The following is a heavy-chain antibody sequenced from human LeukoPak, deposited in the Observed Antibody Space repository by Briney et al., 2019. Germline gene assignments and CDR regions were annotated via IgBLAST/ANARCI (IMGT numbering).Heavy chain of an antibody. CDR3: ARGGVVGTMLRGINWFEP. CDR1: GIPLSNYY. D-gene: IGHD3-10*01. CDR2: IYYSGST. V-gene: IGHV4-59*01. Sequence: SETLSLTCSVSGIPLSNYYWNWIRQSPGKGLEWIGYIYYSGSTDYNPSLKSRVTIPVDTSKRQFSLELSSVTAADTAVYYCARGGVVGTMLRGINWFEPWGPGTLVAVSS. J-gene: IGHJ5*02.